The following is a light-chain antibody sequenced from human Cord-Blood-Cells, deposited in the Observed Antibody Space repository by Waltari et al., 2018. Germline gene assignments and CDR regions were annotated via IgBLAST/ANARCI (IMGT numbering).Light chain of an antibody. V-gene: IGKV1-39*01. J-gene: IGKJ3*01. Sequence: DIQMTQSPSSLSASVGDRAPITCRASQSISSYLHWYQQKPGKAPKLLIYAASSLQSGVPSRFSGSGSGTDFTLTISSLQPEDFATYYCQQSYSTPFTFGPGTKVDIK. CDR2: AAS. CDR3: QQSYSTPFT. CDR1: QSISSY.